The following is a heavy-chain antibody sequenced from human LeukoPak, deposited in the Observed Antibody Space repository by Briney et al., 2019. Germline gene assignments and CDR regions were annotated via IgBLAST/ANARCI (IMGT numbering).Heavy chain of an antibody. D-gene: IGHD3-10*01. V-gene: IGHV3-23*01. CDR1: GFTFDDYA. CDR3: AKDPRSDYYGSGFYGMDV. J-gene: IGHJ6*02. CDR2: ISGSGGST. Sequence: GGSLRLSCAASGFTFDDYAMHWVRQAPGKGLEWVSAISGSGGSTYYADSVKGRFTISRDNSKNTLYLQMNSLRAEDTAVYYCAKDPRSDYYGSGFYGMDVWGQGTTVTVSS.